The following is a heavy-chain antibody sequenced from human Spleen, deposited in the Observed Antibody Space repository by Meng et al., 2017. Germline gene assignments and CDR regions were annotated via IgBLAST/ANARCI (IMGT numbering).Heavy chain of an antibody. V-gene: IGHV3-15*01. Sequence: GESLKISCVASGFRVTDAWMSWARQAPGKGLEWVGRINSNSDGGTTDYAAPVKGRFTISRDDSKNTLYLQMNSLITEDTAVYFCATGAAAADHWGQGTLVTVSS. D-gene: IGHD6-13*01. J-gene: IGHJ4*02. CDR3: ATGAAAADH. CDR1: GFRVTDAW. CDR2: INSNSDGGTT.